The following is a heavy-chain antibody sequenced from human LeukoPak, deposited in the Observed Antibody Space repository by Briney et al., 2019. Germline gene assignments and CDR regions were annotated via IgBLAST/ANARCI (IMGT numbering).Heavy chain of an antibody. Sequence: GGSLRLSCAASGFTFSNYWMSWVRQAPGKGLEWVANIRQDGSDKFYVDSVKGRFTISRDNAQNSLYLQMNSLRAEDTAVYYCATGYSNYGKAEYYMDVWGKGTTVTVSS. V-gene: IGHV3-7*01. CDR3: ATGYSNYGKAEYYMDV. CDR2: IRQDGSDK. J-gene: IGHJ6*03. CDR1: GFTFSNYW. D-gene: IGHD4-11*01.